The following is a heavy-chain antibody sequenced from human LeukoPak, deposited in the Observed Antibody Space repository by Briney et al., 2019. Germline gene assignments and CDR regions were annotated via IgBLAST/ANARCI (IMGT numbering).Heavy chain of an antibody. V-gene: IGHV5-51*01. CDR1: GYSFTSYW. CDR2: IYPGDSDT. D-gene: IGHD6-13*01. J-gene: IGHJ4*02. CDR3: ARRMGIAAAGAYYFDY. Sequence: PGESLKISCKGSGYSFTSYWIGWVRQMPGKGLEWMGIIYPGDSDTRYSPSFQGQVTISADKSISTAYLQWSSLKASDTAMYYCARRMGIAAAGAYYFDYWGQGTLVTVSS.